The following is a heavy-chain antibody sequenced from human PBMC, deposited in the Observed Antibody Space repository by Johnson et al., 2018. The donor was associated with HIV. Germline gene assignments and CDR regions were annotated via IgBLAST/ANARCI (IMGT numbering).Heavy chain of an antibody. D-gene: IGHD3-16*02. J-gene: IGHJ3*02. V-gene: IGHV3-15*01. CDR3: TTAIVIDAFDI. CDR2: IKRKIEGETT. Sequence: VQLVESGGGLVKPGGSLTLSCAASGFTFSDYYVSWVRQAPGKGLEWVGRIKRKIEGETTDYAAPVKGRFTISRDDSKNTLYLQMNSLTTEDTAVYYCTTAIVIDAFDIWGQGTMVTVSS. CDR1: GFTFSDYY.